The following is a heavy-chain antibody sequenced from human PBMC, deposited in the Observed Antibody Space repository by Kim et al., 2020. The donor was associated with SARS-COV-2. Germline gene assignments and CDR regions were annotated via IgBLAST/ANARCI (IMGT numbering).Heavy chain of an antibody. J-gene: IGHJ6*02. D-gene: IGHD2-8*02. V-gene: IGHV1-69*13. CDR3: AREGYCTGGVCYQGYYYYGMDV. CDR2: IIPIFGTA. Sequence: SVKVSCKASGGTFSSYAISWVRQAPGQGLEWMGGIIPIFGTANYAQKFQGRVTITADESTSTAYMELSSLRSEDTAVYYCAREGYCTGGVCYQGYYYYGMDVWGQGTTVTVSS. CDR1: GGTFSSYA.